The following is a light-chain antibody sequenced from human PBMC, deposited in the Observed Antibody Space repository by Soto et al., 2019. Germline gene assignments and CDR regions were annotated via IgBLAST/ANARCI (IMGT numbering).Light chain of an antibody. Sequence: QSVLSQSPSASASLGASVKLTCTLTPGHSTYAIAWYQQRPGQGPTFLMKINSDGSHTNGAGIPDRFSGSSSGAERYLTISYLQSEDEADYYCQAWDAGVVFGGGTKLTVL. V-gene: IGLV4-69*01. J-gene: IGLJ2*01. CDR3: QAWDAGVV. CDR2: INSDGSH. CDR1: PGHSTYA.